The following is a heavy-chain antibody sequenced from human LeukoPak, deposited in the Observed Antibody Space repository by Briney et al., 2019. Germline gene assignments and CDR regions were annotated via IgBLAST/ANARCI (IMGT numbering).Heavy chain of an antibody. J-gene: IGHJ5*02. CDR2: IYYSGST. Sequence: SETLSLTCTVSGGSISSYYWSWIRQPPGKGLEWIGYIYYSGSTNYNPSLKSRVTISVDTSKNQFSLKLSSVTAADTAVYYCARGGRWFDPWGQGTLVTVSS. V-gene: IGHV4-59*01. CDR3: ARGGRWFDP. CDR1: GGSISSYY.